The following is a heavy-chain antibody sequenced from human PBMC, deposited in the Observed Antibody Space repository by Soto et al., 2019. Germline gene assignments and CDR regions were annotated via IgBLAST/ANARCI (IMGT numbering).Heavy chain of an antibody. Sequence: SETLSLTCAVYGGSFSGYYWSWIRQPPGKGLEWIGEINHSGSTNYNPSLKSRVTISVDTSKNQFSLKLSSVTAADTAVYYCARGRITGRWFDPWGQGTLVTVSS. V-gene: IGHV4-34*01. CDR1: GGSFSGYY. CDR2: INHSGST. D-gene: IGHD1-20*01. CDR3: ARGRITGRWFDP. J-gene: IGHJ5*02.